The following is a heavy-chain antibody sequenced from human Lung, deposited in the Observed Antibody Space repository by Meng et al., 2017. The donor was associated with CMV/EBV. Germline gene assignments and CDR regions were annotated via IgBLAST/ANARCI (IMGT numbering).Heavy chain of an antibody. CDR2: IYYTGNT. CDR1: GGSISGGDYS. CDR3: ARGGAGIGDAGDHFDY. Sequence: VPVAESAPGLVKPSQTLSLTCTVSGGSISGGDYSWTWIRQPPGKGLEWIGYIYYTGNTSYNPSLKSRVTISVDTSKNQFSLRLSSVTAADTAVYYCARGGAGIGDAGDHFDYWGQGTLVTVSS. J-gene: IGHJ4*02. V-gene: IGHV4-30-4*08. D-gene: IGHD4-17*01.